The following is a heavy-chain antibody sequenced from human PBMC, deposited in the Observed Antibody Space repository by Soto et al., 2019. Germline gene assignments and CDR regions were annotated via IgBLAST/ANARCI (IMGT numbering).Heavy chain of an antibody. D-gene: IGHD3-16*01. V-gene: IGHV3-33*01. Sequence: GGSLRLSCAASGFIFSNYGMHWVRQAPGKGLEWVAVIRYDGSDKYYADSVKGRFTISRDNSKNQFSLKLSSVTAADTAVYYCARAAGGVTILYYYYYGMDVWGQGTTVTVSS. CDR3: ARAAGGVTILYYYYYGMDV. CDR2: IRYDGSDK. CDR1: GFIFSNYG. J-gene: IGHJ6*02.